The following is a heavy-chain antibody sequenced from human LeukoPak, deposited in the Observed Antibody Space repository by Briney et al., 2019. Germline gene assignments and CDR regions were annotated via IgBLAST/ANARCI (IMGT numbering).Heavy chain of an antibody. J-gene: IGHJ4*02. CDR2: INPDSGGT. V-gene: IGHV1-2*02. CDR3: ARDLWGLGIAVAGTGGY. D-gene: IGHD6-19*01. Sequence: ASVKVSCKASGYTFTDYYMHWVRQAPGQGLEWMGWINPDSGGTNYAQNFQGRVTMTRDTSISTAYMELSRLRSDDTAVYYCARDLWGLGIAVAGTGGYWGQGTLVTVSS. CDR1: GYTFTDYY.